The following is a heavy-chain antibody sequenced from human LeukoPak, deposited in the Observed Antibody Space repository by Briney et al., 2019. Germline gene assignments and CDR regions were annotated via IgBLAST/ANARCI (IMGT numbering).Heavy chain of an antibody. J-gene: IGHJ3*02. CDR2: IRSKAYGGTT. V-gene: IGHV3-49*04. CDR1: GFTLGDYA. Sequence: PGRSLRLSCTASGFTLGDYAMSWVRQAPGKGRAWVGFIRSKAYGGTTEYAASVKGRFTISRDDSKSIAYLQMNGLKTEDTAVYYCTRIVVVAAFDAFDIWGQGTMVTVSS. D-gene: IGHD2-15*01. CDR3: TRIVVVAAFDAFDI.